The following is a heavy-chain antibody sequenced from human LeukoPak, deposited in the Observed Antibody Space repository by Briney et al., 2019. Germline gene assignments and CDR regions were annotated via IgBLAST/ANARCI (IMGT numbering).Heavy chain of an antibody. CDR3: TTDLRCESQPFDY. J-gene: IGHJ4*02. D-gene: IGHD4/OR15-4a*01. Sequence: GGSLRLSCAVSGFSFTNAWMRWVRQAPGKGLEWVGRIKSKPDGETTNYAAHVKGRFTISRDDSKNTLYLQINSLKTEDTAVYYCTTDLRCESQPFDYWGQGTLVTVSS. CDR1: GFSFTNAW. CDR2: IKSKPDGETT. V-gene: IGHV3-15*01.